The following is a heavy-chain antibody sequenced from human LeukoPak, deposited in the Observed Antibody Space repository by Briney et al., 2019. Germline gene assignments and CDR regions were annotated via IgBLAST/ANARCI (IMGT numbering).Heavy chain of an antibody. J-gene: IGHJ3*02. V-gene: IGHV3-23*01. CDR2: ISGSGGST. D-gene: IGHD1-1*01. CDR3: AKVGSANVPDAFDI. CDR1: AFTFSTYS. Sequence: GGSLRLSCTASAFTFSTYSMNWVRQAPGKGLEWVSAISGSGGSTYYADSVKGRFTISRDNSKNTLYLQMNSLRAEDTAVYYCAKVGSANVPDAFDIWGQGTMVTVSS.